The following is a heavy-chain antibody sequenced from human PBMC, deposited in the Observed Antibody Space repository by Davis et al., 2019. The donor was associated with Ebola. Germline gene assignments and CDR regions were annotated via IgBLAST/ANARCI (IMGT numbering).Heavy chain of an antibody. CDR2: IYYSGST. Sequence: SETLSLTCTVSGGSISSSSYYWGWIRQPPGKGLEWIGSIYYSGSTYYNPSLKSRVTISVDTSKNQFSLKLSSVTAADTAVYYCARVGRRGWSGYQGYAFDIWGQGTMVTVSS. J-gene: IGHJ3*02. CDR1: GGSISSSSYY. CDR3: ARVGRRGWSGYQGYAFDI. D-gene: IGHD3-3*01. V-gene: IGHV4-39*07.